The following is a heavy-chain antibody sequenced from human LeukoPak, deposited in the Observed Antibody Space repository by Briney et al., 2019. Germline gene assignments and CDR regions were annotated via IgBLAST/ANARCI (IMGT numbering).Heavy chain of an antibody. J-gene: IGHJ6*03. CDR2: MNPNSGNT. V-gene: IGHV1-8*01. CDR1: GYTFTSYD. D-gene: IGHD1-26*01. Sequence: GAPVKVSCKASGYTFTSYDINWVRQATGQGLEWMGWMNPNSGNTGYAQKFQGRVTMTRNTSISTAYMELSSLRSEDTAVYYCARAYSGSYYYYYYMDVWGKGTTVTVSS. CDR3: ARAYSGSYYYYYYMDV.